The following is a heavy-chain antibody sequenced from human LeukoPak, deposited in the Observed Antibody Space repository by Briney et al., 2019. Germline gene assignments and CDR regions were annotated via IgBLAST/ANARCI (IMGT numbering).Heavy chain of an antibody. CDR2: INPTSGGT. J-gene: IGHJ5*02. D-gene: IGHD7-27*01. CDR3: ARGELGNWFDP. CDR1: GYNFPGYY. Sequence: ASVKVSCKVSGYNFPGYYMHWVRQAPGQGLEWMGWINPTSGGTSYAQKFQGRVTMTRDTSISTAYMELSSLRSEDTAVYYCARGELGNWFDPWGQGTLVTVSS. V-gene: IGHV1-2*02.